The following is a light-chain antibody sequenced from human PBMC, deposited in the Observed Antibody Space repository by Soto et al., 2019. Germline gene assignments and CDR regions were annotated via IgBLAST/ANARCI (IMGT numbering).Light chain of an antibody. CDR1: QSISTY. J-gene: IGKJ5*01. CDR2: AAS. CDR3: QQSYSAPIT. Sequence: DIQMTQSPSSLSASVGDRVTITCRASQSISTYLNWYQQKPGRAPKLLIYAASSLQSGVPSRFSGSGSGTDFTLTISSLQPEDSATYYCQQSYSAPITFGQGTRLEMK. V-gene: IGKV1-39*01.